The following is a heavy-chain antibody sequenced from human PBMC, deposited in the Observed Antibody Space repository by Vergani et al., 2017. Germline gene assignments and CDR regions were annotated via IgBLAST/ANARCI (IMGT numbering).Heavy chain of an antibody. CDR2: IYYRGST. Sequence: QVQLQESGPGLVKPSETLSLTCTVSGGSISSYYWSWIRQPPGKGLEWIGYIYYRGSTNYNPSLKSRVTISVDTSKNQFSLKLSSVTAADTAVYYCARSREWLPIDYWGQGTLVTVSS. V-gene: IGHV4-59*08. D-gene: IGHD3-3*01. CDR1: GGSISSYY. J-gene: IGHJ4*02. CDR3: ARSREWLPIDY.